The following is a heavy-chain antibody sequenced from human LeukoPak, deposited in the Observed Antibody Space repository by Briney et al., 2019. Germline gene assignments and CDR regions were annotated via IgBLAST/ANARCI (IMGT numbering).Heavy chain of an antibody. CDR2: VNADGGNT. Sequence: GGSLRLSCAASGFTFNVYGMHWVRLAPGKGLEWVSTVNADGGNTYYADSVKGRFTISRDNSKSTLILQMNSLRVEDTALYYCTKRVKYGGTWDHFADWGQGTLVTVSS. CDR1: GFTFNVYG. V-gene: IGHV3-23*01. J-gene: IGHJ4*02. D-gene: IGHD1-26*01. CDR3: TKRVKYGGTWDHFAD.